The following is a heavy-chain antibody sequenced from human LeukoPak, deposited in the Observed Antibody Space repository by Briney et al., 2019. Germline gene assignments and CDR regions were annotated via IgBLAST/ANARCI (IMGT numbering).Heavy chain of an antibody. J-gene: IGHJ4*02. CDR3: ARDRGADY. V-gene: IGHV3-21*01. CDR2: ISASTSYL. CDR1: GFTFSTYT. Sequence: GGSLRLSCAASGFTFSTYTMNWVRQAPGKGLEWVSSISASTSYLNYADSVKGRFTISRDNAENSLYLQMNSLRAEDTAVYYCARDRGADYWGQGTLVTVSS. D-gene: IGHD5-12*01.